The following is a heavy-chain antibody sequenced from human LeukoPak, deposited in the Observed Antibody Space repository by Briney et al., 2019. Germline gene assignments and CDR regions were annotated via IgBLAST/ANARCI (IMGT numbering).Heavy chain of an antibody. CDR2: ISAYNGNT. CDR3: ATDSSGYYPYYYYYYMDV. Sequence: ASVKVSCKASGYTFTSYGISWVRQAPGQGLEWMGWISAYNGNTNYAQKLQGRVTMTRDTSTSTVYMELSSLRSEDTAVYYCATDSSGYYPYYYYYYMDVWGKGTTVTISS. J-gene: IGHJ6*03. CDR1: GYTFTSYG. V-gene: IGHV1-18*01. D-gene: IGHD3-22*01.